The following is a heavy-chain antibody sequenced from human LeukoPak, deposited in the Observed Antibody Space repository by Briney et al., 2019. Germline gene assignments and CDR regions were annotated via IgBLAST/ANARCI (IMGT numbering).Heavy chain of an antibody. J-gene: IGHJ4*02. Sequence: GGSLRLSCAASGFTFSSYWMSWVRQAPGKGLEWVANIKQDGSEKYYVDSVKGRFTISRDNAKNSLYLQMNSLRAEDTAVYYCARALGSYYYDSSGYYCQGYWGQGTLVTVSS. CDR1: GFTFSSYW. V-gene: IGHV3-7*01. D-gene: IGHD3-22*01. CDR2: IKQDGSEK. CDR3: ARALGSYYYDSSGYYCQGY.